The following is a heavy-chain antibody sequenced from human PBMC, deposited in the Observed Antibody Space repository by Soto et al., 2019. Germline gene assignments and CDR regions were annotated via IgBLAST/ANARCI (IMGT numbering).Heavy chain of an antibody. CDR3: AKDQRGCSSTSCYYYMDV. CDR2: ISGSGGST. Sequence: GGSLRLSCAASGFTFSSYAMSWVRQAPGKGLEWVSAISGSGGSTYYADFVKGRFTIPSDTSKNTLYLQMNSLRAEDTAVYYCAKDQRGCSSTSCYYYMDVWGKGTTVTVSS. D-gene: IGHD2-2*01. J-gene: IGHJ6*03. CDR1: GFTFSSYA. V-gene: IGHV3-23*01.